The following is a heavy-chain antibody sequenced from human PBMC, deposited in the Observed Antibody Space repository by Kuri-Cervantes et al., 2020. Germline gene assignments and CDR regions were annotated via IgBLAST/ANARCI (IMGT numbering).Heavy chain of an antibody. CDR1: GFTFSSYG. CDR3: AKEGYSSGWSRGGFDY. D-gene: IGHD6-19*01. J-gene: IGHJ4*02. CDR2: ISYDGSNK. Sequence: GGSLRLSCAASGFTFSSYGMHWVRQAPGKGLEWVAVISYDGSNKYYADSVKGRFTISRDNSKNTLYLQMNSLRAEDTALYYCAKEGYSSGWSRGGFDYWGQGTLVTVSS. V-gene: IGHV3-30*18.